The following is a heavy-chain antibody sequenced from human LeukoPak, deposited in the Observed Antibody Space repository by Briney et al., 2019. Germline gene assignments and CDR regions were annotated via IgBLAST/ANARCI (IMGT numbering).Heavy chain of an antibody. CDR1: GVSITSYY. CDR2: VYTSGST. Sequence: SETLSLTCTVSGVSITSYYWSWIRQPAGKGLEWIGRVYTSGSTNYNPSLKSRVTMSVDTSKNQFSLKLSSVTAADTAVYYCARYDYGSGSYPLDYWGQGTLVTVSS. J-gene: IGHJ4*02. V-gene: IGHV4-4*07. CDR3: ARYDYGSGSYPLDY. D-gene: IGHD3-10*01.